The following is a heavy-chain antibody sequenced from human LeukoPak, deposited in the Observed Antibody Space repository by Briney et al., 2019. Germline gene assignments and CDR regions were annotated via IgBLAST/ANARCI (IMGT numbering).Heavy chain of an antibody. CDR3: ASITMVRGRFRTYYYGMDV. CDR2: INSDGSST. V-gene: IGHV3-74*01. J-gene: IGHJ6*02. D-gene: IGHD3-10*01. Sequence: GSLRVSCAASGFTFSSYSMNWVRQAPGKGLEWVSRINSDGSSTSYADSVKGRFTISRDNAKNSLYLQMNSLRAEDTAVYYCASITMVRGRFRTYYYGMDVWGQGTTVTVSS. CDR1: GFTFSSYS.